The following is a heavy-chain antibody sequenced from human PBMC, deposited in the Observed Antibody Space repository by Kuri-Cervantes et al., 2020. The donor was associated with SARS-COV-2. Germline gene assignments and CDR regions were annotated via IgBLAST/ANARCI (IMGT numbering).Heavy chain of an antibody. J-gene: IGHJ2*01. CDR1: GFTFSSYE. CDR2: ISSSGSTI. D-gene: IGHD3-10*01. V-gene: IGHV3-48*03. CDR3: ARDLGYGSGSYLSYWYFDL. Sequence: GESLKISCAASGFTFSSYEMNWVRQAPGKGLEWVSYISSSGSTIYYADSVKGRFTISRDNAKNSLYLQMNSLRAEDTAVYYCARDLGYGSGSYLSYWYFDLWGRGTLVTVSS.